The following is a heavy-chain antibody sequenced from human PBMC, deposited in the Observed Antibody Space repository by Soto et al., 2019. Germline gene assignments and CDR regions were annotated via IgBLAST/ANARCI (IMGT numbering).Heavy chain of an antibody. D-gene: IGHD1-26*01. CDR2: INHSGST. J-gene: IGHJ5*02. V-gene: IGHV4-34*01. CDR3: ARDVVGALARWFDP. Sequence: PSETLSLTCAVYGGSFSGYYWSWIRRPPGKGLEWIGGINHSGSTNYNPSLKSRVTISVDTSKNQFSLKLSSVTAADAAVYYCARDVVGALARWFDPWGQGTLVTVSS. CDR1: GGSFSGYY.